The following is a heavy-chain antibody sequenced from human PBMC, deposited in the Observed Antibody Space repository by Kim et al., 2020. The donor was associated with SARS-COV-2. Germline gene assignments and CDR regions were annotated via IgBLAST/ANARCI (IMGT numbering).Heavy chain of an antibody. J-gene: IGHJ6*02. Sequence: GGSLRLSCAASGFTFSSYAMSWVRQAPGKGLEWVSAISGSGGSTYYADSVKGRFTISRDNSKNTLYLQMNSLRAEDTAVYYCAKGNYYDILTGYYMPYYYYYGMDVWGQGTTVTVSS. CDR1: GFTFSSYA. CDR3: AKGNYYDILTGYYMPYYYYYGMDV. V-gene: IGHV3-23*01. D-gene: IGHD3-9*01. CDR2: ISGSGGST.